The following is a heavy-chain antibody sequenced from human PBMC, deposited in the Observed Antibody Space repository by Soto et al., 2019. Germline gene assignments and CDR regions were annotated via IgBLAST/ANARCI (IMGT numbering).Heavy chain of an antibody. D-gene: IGHD3-3*01. CDR3: ARKSDFWSGYYPRHHYYYYGMDV. V-gene: IGHV1-69*13. J-gene: IGHJ6*02. CDR1: GGTFSIYA. Sequence: SLKVSCKASGGTFSIYAISWVRQAPGEGLEWMGGIIPIFGTANYAQKFQGRVTITADESTSTAYMELSSLRSEDTAVYYCARKSDFWSGYYPRHHYYYYGMDVWGQGTTVTVSS. CDR2: IIPIFGTA.